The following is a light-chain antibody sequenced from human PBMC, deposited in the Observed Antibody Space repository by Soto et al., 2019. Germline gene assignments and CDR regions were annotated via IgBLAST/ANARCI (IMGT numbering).Light chain of an antibody. V-gene: IGLV2-14*01. CDR3: SSYTSGSTLVV. CDR1: SSDVGGYNY. J-gene: IGLJ2*01. CDR2: EVS. Sequence: QSALTQPASVSGSPGQSITISCTGTSSDVGGYNYVSWYQQHPGKAPKPMIHEVSNRPSEVSNRFSGSKSGNTASLTISGLQAEDEGNYYCSSYTSGSTLVVFGGGTKLTVL.